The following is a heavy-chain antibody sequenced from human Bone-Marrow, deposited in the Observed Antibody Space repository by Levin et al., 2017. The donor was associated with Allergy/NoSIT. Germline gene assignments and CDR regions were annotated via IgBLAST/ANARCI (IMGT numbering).Heavy chain of an antibody. J-gene: IGHJ4*02. CDR3: AHRRGGYNWNDADFDY. CDR2: IYWDAAK. Sequence: SGPSLVKPIQVLSLSFPFSFFSLSTTGVGVGWIRQPPGKALECLALIYWDAAKRYRPSLPGRLTITKDTSQNQVVRTMTNMDIVDTATYYGAHRRGGYNWNDADFDYWGQGTLVTVSS. V-gene: IGHV2-5*02. D-gene: IGHD1-1*01. CDR1: FFSLSTTGVG.